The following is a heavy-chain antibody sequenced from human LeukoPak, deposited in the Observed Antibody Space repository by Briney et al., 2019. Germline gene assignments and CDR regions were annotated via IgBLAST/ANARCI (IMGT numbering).Heavy chain of an antibody. CDR3: ARDWDYKMATIPGY. CDR1: GFTFSSYA. V-gene: IGHV3-30-3*01. J-gene: IGHJ4*02. Sequence: GRSLRLSCAASGFTFSSYAIHWVRQAPGKGLEWVAVISYDGSNKYYADSVKGRFTISRDNSKNTLYLQMNSLRAEDTAVYFCARDWDYKMATIPGYWGQGTLVTVSS. D-gene: IGHD5-24*01. CDR2: ISYDGSNK.